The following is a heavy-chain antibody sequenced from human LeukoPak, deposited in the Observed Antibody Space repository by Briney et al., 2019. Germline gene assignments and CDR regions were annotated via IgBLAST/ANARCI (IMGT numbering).Heavy chain of an antibody. V-gene: IGHV4-38-2*02. CDR1: GYSISSGYY. D-gene: IGHD6-13*01. CDR3: ARVGYSSSWPYYYYYYMDV. Sequence: PSETLSLTCTVSGYSISSGYYWGWIRQPPGKGLEWIGSIYHSGRTFYNPSLKSRVTISVDTSKNQFSLKLTSVTAADTAVYYCARVGYSSSWPYYYYYYMDVWGKGTTVTVSS. J-gene: IGHJ6*03. CDR2: IYHSGRT.